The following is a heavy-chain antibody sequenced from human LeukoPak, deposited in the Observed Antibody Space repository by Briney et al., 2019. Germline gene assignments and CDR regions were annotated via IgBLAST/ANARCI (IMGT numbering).Heavy chain of an antibody. CDR1: GFAFSSYA. Sequence: GGSLRLSCAASGFAFSSYAMSWVRQAPGKGLEWVSGISVSGGSTYYADSVKGRFTISRGNSKNTLYLQRNSLRADDTAVYYCARAVSQLWLPCAYWGQGTLVTVSS. D-gene: IGHD5-18*01. J-gene: IGHJ4*02. CDR3: ARAVSQLWLPCAY. CDR2: ISVSGGST. V-gene: IGHV3-23*01.